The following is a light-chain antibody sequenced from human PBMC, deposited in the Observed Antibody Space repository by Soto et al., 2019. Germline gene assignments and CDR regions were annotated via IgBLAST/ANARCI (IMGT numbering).Light chain of an antibody. CDR3: QQRKT. V-gene: IGKV1-39*01. CDR2: AAS. CDR1: QSISSY. J-gene: IGKJ1*01. Sequence: DIQMTQSPSSLSASVGDRVTITYRASQSISSYLNWYQQKPGKAPKLLIYAASSLQSGVPSRFSGSRSGTDFTLTISSLQPEDFATYYCQQRKTFGQGTKVEIK.